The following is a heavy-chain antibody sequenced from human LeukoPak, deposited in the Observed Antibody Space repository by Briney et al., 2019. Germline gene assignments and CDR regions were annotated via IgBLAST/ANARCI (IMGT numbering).Heavy chain of an antibody. CDR2: IYYSGST. Sequence: SETLSLTCTVSGCSISSYYWSWIRQPPGKGLEWIGDIYYSGSTNYNPSLKSRVTISVDTSKNQFSLKLSSVTSADTAVYYCARVAQTDYDFWSGLYYDYMDVWGKGTTVTVSS. D-gene: IGHD3-3*01. CDR3: ARVAQTDYDFWSGLYYDYMDV. J-gene: IGHJ6*03. V-gene: IGHV4-59*01. CDR1: GCSISSYY.